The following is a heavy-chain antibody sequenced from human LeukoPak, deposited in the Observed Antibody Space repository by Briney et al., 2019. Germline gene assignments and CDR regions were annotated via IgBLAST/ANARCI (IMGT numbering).Heavy chain of an antibody. V-gene: IGHV4-59*08. D-gene: IGHD5-18*01. CDR2: IYYSGST. J-gene: IGHJ4*02. Sequence: SETLSLTCTVSGGSISSHYWSWIRQPPGKGLEWIGYIYYSGSTNYNPSLKSRVTISVDTSKNQFSLKLSSVTAADTAVYYCARHDVDTAMVVFDYWGQGTLVTVSS. CDR3: ARHDVDTAMVVFDY. CDR1: GGSISSHY.